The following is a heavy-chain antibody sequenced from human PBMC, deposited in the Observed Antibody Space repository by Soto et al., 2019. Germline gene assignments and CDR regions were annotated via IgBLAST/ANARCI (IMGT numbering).Heavy chain of an antibody. CDR2: TAYSGNT. J-gene: IGHJ4*02. CDR1: SDSISSYY. D-gene: IGHD6-19*01. Sequence: QVQLQESGPGLVRPSETLSLTCTVSSDSISSYYWIWIRQSPGTGLEWIGYTAYSGNTHYNPSLKSRVTISGDTSKNQFSLRLSSVTAADTAVYYCARAVGDPLYYLDYWGQGTLVTVSS. V-gene: IGHV4-59*08. CDR3: ARAVGDPLYYLDY.